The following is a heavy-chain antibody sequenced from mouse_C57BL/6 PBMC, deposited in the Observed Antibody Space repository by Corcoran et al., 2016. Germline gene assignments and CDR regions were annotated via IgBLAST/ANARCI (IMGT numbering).Heavy chain of an antibody. CDR2: INPNNGGT. CDR3: GRQDFFGPFAY. D-gene: IGHD3-1*01. J-gene: IGHJ3*01. Sequence: EVQLQQSGPELVKPGASVKISCKASGYTFTDYYMNWVKQSHGKSLEWIGDINPNNGGTSYNQKFKGKATLTVDKSSSTAYMELRSLTSEDSAVDYCGRQDFFGPFAYWGQGTLVTVSA. CDR1: GYTFTDYY. V-gene: IGHV1-26*01.